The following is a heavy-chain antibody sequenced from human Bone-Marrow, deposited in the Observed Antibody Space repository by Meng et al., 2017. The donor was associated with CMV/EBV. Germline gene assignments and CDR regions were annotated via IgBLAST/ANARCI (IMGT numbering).Heavy chain of an antibody. V-gene: IGHV1-69*05. D-gene: IGHD5/OR15-5a*01. Sequence: SVKVSCKASGYTFSSYAISWVRQAPGQGLEWMGGIIPIFGTANYAQKFQGRVTITTDESTSTAYMELSSLRSEDTAVYYCARSVYDPQLANYYYYGMDVWGQGTTVTVSS. CDR3: ARSVYDPQLANYYYYGMDV. J-gene: IGHJ6*02. CDR1: GYTFSSYA. CDR2: IIPIFGTA.